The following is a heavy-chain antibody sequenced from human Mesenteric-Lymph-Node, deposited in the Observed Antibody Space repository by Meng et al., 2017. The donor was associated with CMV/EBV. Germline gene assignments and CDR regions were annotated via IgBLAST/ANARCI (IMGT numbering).Heavy chain of an antibody. D-gene: IGHD4-23*01. CDR2: INHSGST. Sequence: QVQQWGPGLFKPSPTLSLPCAGYGGSFSGYYWSWIRQPPGKGLEWIGEINHSGSTNYNPSLKSRVTISVDTSKNQFSLKLSSVTAADTAVYYCARHQRWLKSEGGFNYWGQGTLVTVSS. V-gene: IGHV4-34*01. CDR1: GGSFSGYY. CDR3: ARHQRWLKSEGGFNY. J-gene: IGHJ4*02.